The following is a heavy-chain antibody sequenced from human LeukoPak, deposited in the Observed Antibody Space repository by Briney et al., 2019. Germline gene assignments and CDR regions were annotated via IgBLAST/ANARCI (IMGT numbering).Heavy chain of an antibody. V-gene: IGHV3-23*01. CDR2: ISGSGGST. D-gene: IGHD6-19*01. J-gene: IGHJ4*02. Sequence: PGGSLRLSCAASGFTFSSYAMSWVRQAPGKGLEWVSAISGSGGSTNNAESVRGRFTISRDNSKNTLYLQMNSLRVEDTAVYYCAGSVAGTFGFYIDYWGQGTLVTVSS. CDR3: AGSVAGTFGFYIDY. CDR1: GFTFSSYA.